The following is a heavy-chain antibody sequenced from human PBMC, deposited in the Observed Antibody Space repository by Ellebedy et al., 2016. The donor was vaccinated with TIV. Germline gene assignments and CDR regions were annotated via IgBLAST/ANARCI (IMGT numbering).Heavy chain of an antibody. J-gene: IGHJ4*02. D-gene: IGHD4-17*01. Sequence: GESLKISCAASGFTFSNYAMSWVRQAPGKGLQWVAGISGSGGSTYYAESVKGRFTISRDTSKNTVNLQMNSLRDEDTAVYYCARESHDYGDYGFDYWGQGTRVTVSS. CDR1: GFTFSNYA. V-gene: IGHV3-23*01. CDR2: ISGSGGST. CDR3: ARESHDYGDYGFDY.